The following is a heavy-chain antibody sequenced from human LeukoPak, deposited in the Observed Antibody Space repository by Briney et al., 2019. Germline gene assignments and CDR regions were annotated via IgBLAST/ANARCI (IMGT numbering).Heavy chain of an antibody. CDR3: ARGVSGEYYYDMDV. D-gene: IGHD3-10*01. V-gene: IGHV1-2*02. CDR2: INPNSGGT. J-gene: IGHJ6*03. CDR1: GYTFTGYY. Sequence: VASVKVSCKASGYTFTGYYMHWVRQAPGQGLEWMGWINPNSGGTNYAQKFQGRVTMTRDTSISTAYMELSRLRSDDTAVYYCARGVSGEYYYDMDVWGKGTTVTVSS.